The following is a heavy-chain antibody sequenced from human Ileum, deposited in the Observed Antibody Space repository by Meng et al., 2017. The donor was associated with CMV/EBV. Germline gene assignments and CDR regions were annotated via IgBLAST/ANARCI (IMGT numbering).Heavy chain of an antibody. CDR2: ISGSGGST. CDR1: GFTFSSYA. D-gene: IGHD2-15*01. J-gene: IGHJ4*02. CDR3: ARDSGGYCSGGSCYSTD. Sequence: GGSLRLSCVASGFTFSSYAMSWVRQAPGEGLQWVSTISGSGGSTNYADSVKGRFTISRDNSQNTLYLQMNSLRAEDAAVYYCARDSGGYCSGGSCYSTDWGQGTLVTVSS. V-gene: IGHV3-23*01.